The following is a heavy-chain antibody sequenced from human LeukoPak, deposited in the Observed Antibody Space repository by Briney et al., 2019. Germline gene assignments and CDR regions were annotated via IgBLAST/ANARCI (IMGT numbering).Heavy chain of an antibody. CDR3: ARDLDWAFDY. V-gene: IGHV3-48*01. J-gene: IGHJ4*02. CDR1: GFTFSSYS. Sequence: QPGGSLRLSCATSGFTFSSYSMNWVRQAPGKGLEWVSYISTGSTNIKQADSVKGRFTISRDNAKNSLCLQMNSLRAEDTAVYYCARDLDWAFDYWGQGILVTVSS. CDR2: ISTGSTNI. D-gene: IGHD3-9*01.